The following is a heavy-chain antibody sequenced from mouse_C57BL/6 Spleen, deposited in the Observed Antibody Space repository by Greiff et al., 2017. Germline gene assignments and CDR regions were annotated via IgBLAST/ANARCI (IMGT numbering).Heavy chain of an antibody. CDR2: INPNNGGT. CDR3: ARRNYYGSSPLFDY. CDR1: GYTFTDYN. J-gene: IGHJ2*01. Sequence: VQLQQSGPELVKPGASVKIPCKASGYTFTDYNMDWVKQSHGKSLEWIGDINPNNGGTIYNQKFKGKATLTVDKSSSTAYLELRSLTSEDTAVYYCARRNYYGSSPLFDYWGQGTTLTVSS. V-gene: IGHV1-18*01. D-gene: IGHD1-1*01.